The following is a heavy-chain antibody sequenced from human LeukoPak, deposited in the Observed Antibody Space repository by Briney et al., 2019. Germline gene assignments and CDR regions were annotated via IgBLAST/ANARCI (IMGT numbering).Heavy chain of an antibody. D-gene: IGHD3-10*01. CDR2: INPNSGGT. CDR1: GYTFTGYY. V-gene: IGHV1-2*02. Sequence: ASVKVSCKASGYTFTGYYMHWMRQAPGQGLEWMGWINPNSGGTNYAQKFQGRVTMTRDTSISTAYMELSRLRSDDTAVYYCARDSNYYGSGSYLYYYYYMDVWGKGTTATISS. CDR3: ARDSNYYGSGSYLYYYYYMDV. J-gene: IGHJ6*03.